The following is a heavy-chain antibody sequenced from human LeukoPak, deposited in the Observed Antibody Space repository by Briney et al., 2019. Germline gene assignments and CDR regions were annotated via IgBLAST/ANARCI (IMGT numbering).Heavy chain of an antibody. CDR2: INPNSGGT. Sequence: ASVTVSCKASGYTFTGYYMHWVRQAPGQGLEWMGWINPNSGGTNYAQKFKGRVTMTRDTSISTAYMELSRLRSDDTAVYYCARVSEYYYDSSGYYGDAFDIWGQGTMVTVSS. J-gene: IGHJ3*02. CDR3: ARVSEYYYDSSGYYGDAFDI. V-gene: IGHV1-2*02. CDR1: GYTFTGYY. D-gene: IGHD3-22*01.